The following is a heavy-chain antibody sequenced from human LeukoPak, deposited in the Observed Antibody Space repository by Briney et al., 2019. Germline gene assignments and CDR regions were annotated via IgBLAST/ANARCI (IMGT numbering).Heavy chain of an antibody. V-gene: IGHV1-18*01. CDR3: ARARSPDYDFWSGYGTPYDY. J-gene: IGHJ4*02. D-gene: IGHD3-3*01. CDR2: ISAYNGNT. CDR1: GYTFTSYG. Sequence: ASVKVSCKASGYTFTSYGISWVRQAPGQGLEWMGWISAYNGNTNYAQKLRDRVTMTTDTSTSTAYMELRSLRSDDTAVYYCARARSPDYDFWSGYGTPYDYWGQGTLVTVSS.